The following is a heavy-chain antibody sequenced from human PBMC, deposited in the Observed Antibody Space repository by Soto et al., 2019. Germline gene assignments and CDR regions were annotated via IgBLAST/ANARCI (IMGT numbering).Heavy chain of an antibody. CDR1: GYTFTSYG. CDR2: ISAYNGNT. D-gene: IGHD6-19*01. CDR3: ARDGAVAGHRLSGDFDY. V-gene: IGHV1-18*01. J-gene: IGHJ4*02. Sequence: QVQLVQSGAEVKKPGASVKVSCKASGYTFTSYGISWVRQAPGQGLEWMGWISAYNGNTNYAQKLQGKVTMTTDQSTNTAYMELRSLRSDDTAVYYCARDGAVAGHRLSGDFDYWGQGTLVTVSS.